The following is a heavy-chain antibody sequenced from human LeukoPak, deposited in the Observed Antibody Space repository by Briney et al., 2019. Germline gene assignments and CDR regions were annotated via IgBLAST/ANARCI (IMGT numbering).Heavy chain of an antibody. J-gene: IGHJ5*02. CDR3: ARGWLRASGYVRQSRNWFDP. CDR2: IYYSGST. Sequence: SETLSLTCTVSGGSISSSSYYWGWIRQPPGKGLEWIGSIYYSGSTYCNPSLKSRVTISVDTSKNQFSLKLSSVTAADTAVYYCARGWLRASGYVRQSRNWFDPWGQGTLVTVSS. CDR1: GGSISSSSYY. V-gene: IGHV4-39*01. D-gene: IGHD5-12*01.